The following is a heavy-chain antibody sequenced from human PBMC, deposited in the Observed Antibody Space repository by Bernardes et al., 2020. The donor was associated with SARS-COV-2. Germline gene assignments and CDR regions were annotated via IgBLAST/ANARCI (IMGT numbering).Heavy chain of an antibody. V-gene: IGHV1-2*02. Sequence: ASVKVSCMASGYTFTAYYMHWVRQAPGQGLEWMGWIYPPSGDTNYAQNFQGRVTMTRDTSISTAYMELSRLRFDDTAVYYCASVTWSQRDGFDFWGQGTVVTVSS. J-gene: IGHJ3*01. CDR2: IYPPSGDT. D-gene: IGHD1-26*01. CDR1: GYTFTAYY. CDR3: ASVTWSQRDGFDF.